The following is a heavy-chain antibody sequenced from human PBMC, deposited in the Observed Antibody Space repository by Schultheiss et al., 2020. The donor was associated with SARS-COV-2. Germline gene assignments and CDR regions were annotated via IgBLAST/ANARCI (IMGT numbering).Heavy chain of an antibody. V-gene: IGHV3-30*04. CDR2: ISYDGSNK. J-gene: IGHJ3*02. Sequence: GGSLRLSCAASGFTFSSYAMHWVRQAPGKGLEWVAVISYDGSNKYYADSVKGRFTISRDNSKNTLYLQMNSLRAEDTAVYYCARDLGGIAVAVHAFDIWGQGTMVTVSS. CDR1: GFTFSSYA. CDR3: ARDLGGIAVAVHAFDI. D-gene: IGHD6-19*01.